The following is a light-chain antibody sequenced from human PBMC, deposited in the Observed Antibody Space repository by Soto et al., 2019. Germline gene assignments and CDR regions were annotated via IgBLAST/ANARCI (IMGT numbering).Light chain of an antibody. CDR1: SSEIGHYGY. CDR2: HVT. J-gene: IGLJ1*01. V-gene: IGLV2-14*03. CDR3: CSLTTSHSYV. Sequence: QSVLTQPASVSGSPGQSVTISCTGTSSEIGHYGYVSWYQQHPGKAPKLMIYHVTYRPSGVSNRYSGSKSGNSASLTISGRQADDEADYYCCSLTTSHSYVFGSGTKVTVL.